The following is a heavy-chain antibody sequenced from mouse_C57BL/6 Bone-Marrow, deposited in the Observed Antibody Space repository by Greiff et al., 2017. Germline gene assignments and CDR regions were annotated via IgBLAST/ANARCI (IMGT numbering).Heavy chain of an antibody. CDR1: GFTFSDYG. D-gene: IGHD1-1*01. CDR2: ISSGSSTI. J-gene: IGHJ4*01. Sequence: DVKLVESGGGLVKPGGSLKLSCAASGFTFSDYGMHWVRQAPEKGLEWVAYISSGSSTIYYADTVKGRFTISRDNAKNTLFLQMTSLRSEDTAMYYCARRGYYGSSYGCYAMDYWGQGTSVTVSS. V-gene: IGHV5-17*01. CDR3: ARRGYYGSSYGCYAMDY.